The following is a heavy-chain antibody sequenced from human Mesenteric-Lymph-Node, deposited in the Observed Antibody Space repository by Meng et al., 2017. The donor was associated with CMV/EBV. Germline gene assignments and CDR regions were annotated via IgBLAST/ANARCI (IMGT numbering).Heavy chain of an antibody. D-gene: IGHD3-3*01. V-gene: IGHV1-18*01. CDR1: GYTFTSYG. J-gene: IGHJ6*02. CDR3: ARVSRYCNFWGGMDV. CDR2: ISTNNGNT. Sequence: ASVKVSCKTSGYTFTSYGISWVRQAPGQGLEWMGWISTNNGNTEYGQNLQGRVTLTTDTSTTTAYMELGSLRSDDTAVYYCARVSRYCNFWGGMDVWGQGTTVTVSS.